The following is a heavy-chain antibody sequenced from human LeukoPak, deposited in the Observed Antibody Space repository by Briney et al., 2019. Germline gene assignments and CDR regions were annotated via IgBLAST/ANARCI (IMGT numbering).Heavy chain of an antibody. CDR1: GFTFTTTG. J-gene: IGHJ4*02. CDR3: TRDANAWSRDY. D-gene: IGHD4/OR15-4a*01. Sequence: PGESLRLSCAASGFTFTTTGMTWIRQAPGKGLEWVSTINFRGDPYYPDSLKGRFTVSRDNAKNSVFLQMTSLRAEDTAVYYCTRDANAWSRDYWGQGTLVTVSS. V-gene: IGHV3-21*01. CDR2: INFRGDP.